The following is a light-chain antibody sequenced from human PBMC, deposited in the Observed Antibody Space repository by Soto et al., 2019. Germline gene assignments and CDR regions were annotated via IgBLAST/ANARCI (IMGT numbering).Light chain of an antibody. CDR1: QSITSSY. J-gene: IGKJ2*01. CDR3: QLYDSSSYT. CDR2: GAS. V-gene: IGKV3-20*01. Sequence: EIVLTQSPGTLSLSPGERATLSCRASQSITSSYLTWYQQKPGQAPRLLIYGASRRATDIPDRFSGSGSGTDFPLTISRLEPEDFAVYYCQLYDSSSYTFGQGTKLEIK.